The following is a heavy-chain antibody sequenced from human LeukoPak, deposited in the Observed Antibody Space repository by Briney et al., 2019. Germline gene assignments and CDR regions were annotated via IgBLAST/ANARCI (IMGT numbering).Heavy chain of an antibody. D-gene: IGHD1-7*01. J-gene: IGHJ4*02. CDR3: ARARKTGTTCGCLDY. CDR2: ISSSGSTI. Sequence: KPGGSLRLSCAASGFTFSDYYMSWIRQAPGKGLEWVSYISSSGSTIYYADSVKGRFTISRDNAKNSLYLQMNSLRAEDTAVYYWARARKTGTTCGCLDYWGQGTLVTVSS. CDR1: GFTFSDYY. V-gene: IGHV3-11*01.